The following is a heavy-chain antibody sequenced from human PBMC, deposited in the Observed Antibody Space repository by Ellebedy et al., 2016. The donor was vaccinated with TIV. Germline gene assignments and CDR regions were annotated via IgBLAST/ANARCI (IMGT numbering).Heavy chain of an antibody. CDR2: IDPSDSYT. CDR1: GYSFTNYW. J-gene: IGHJ5*02. Sequence: GESLKISCKGSGYSFTNYWISWVRQVPGKGLEWMGRIDPSDSYTNYSPSFQGHVTISADKSITTAYLQWNSLKASDIAMYYCARGRSSSWYWFDPWGQGTLVTVSS. D-gene: IGHD6-13*01. CDR3: ARGRSSSWYWFDP. V-gene: IGHV5-10-1*01.